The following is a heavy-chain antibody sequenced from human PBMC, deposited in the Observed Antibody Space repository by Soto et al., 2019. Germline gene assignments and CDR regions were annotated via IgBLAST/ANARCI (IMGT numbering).Heavy chain of an antibody. CDR3: ARNLIDYNILTGYYTASYFDY. CDR2: INAGNGNT. Sequence: QVQLVQSGAEVKKPGASVKVSCKASGYTFTSYAMHWVRQAPGQRLEWMGWINAGNGNTKYSQKFQGRVPITRHTSAVTAYMELRSLRSEATAVYYSARNLIDYNILTGYYTASYFDYWGQGTLVTVSS. V-gene: IGHV1-3*01. J-gene: IGHJ4*02. D-gene: IGHD3-9*01. CDR1: GYTFTSYA.